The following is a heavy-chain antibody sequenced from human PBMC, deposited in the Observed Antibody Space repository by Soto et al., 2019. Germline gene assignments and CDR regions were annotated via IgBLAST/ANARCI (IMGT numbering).Heavy chain of an antibody. V-gene: IGHV4-34*01. CDR2: ISPSGTT. CDR1: GGSFSGYY. D-gene: IGHD3-10*01. CDR3: VTSLWFGTQPEI. Sequence: QVQLQQWGAGLLKPSETLSLTCAVYGGSFSGYYWTWFRQPPGKGLEWIGEISPSGTTKYIPSLKSRVTISAGTSKNQFSLKVTSVTAADTAVYYCVTSLWFGTQPEIWGQGALVTVSS. J-gene: IGHJ4*02.